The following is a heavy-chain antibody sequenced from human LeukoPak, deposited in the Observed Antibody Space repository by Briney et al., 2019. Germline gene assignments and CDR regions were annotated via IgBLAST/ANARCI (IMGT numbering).Heavy chain of an antibody. CDR3: ARVRNCSGGSCYSYYYYYGMDV. CDR1: GGSISSYY. D-gene: IGHD2-15*01. J-gene: IGHJ6*02. V-gene: IGHV4-59*01. Sequence: PSETLSPTCTVSGGSISSYYWSWIRQPPGKGLEWIGYIYYSGSTNYNPSLKSRVTISVDTSKNQFSLKLSSVTAADTAVYYCARVRNCSGGSCYSYYYYYGMDVWGQGTTVTVSS. CDR2: IYYSGST.